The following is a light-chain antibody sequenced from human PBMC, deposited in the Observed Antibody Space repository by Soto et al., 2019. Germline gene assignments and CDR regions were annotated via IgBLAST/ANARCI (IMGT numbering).Light chain of an antibody. CDR2: GAS. V-gene: IGKV3-20*01. Sequence: EIGFTQSPGALSLSQGERATLSCRASQSVSNNYLAWYQQKPGQAPRLLIYGASNRATGIPDRFSGSGSGTDFTLTISRLEPEDFAVYYCQQYGSSGTFGQGTKVDIK. J-gene: IGKJ1*01. CDR1: QSVSNNY. CDR3: QQYGSSGT.